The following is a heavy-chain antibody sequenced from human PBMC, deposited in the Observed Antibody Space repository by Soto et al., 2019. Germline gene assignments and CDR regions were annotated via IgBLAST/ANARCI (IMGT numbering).Heavy chain of an antibody. D-gene: IGHD6-19*01. CDR1: GGSISSGGYY. V-gene: IGHV4-31*03. CDR2: IYYSGST. CDR3: ARALAGMYYYYYYMDV. Sequence: QVQLQESGPGLVKPSQTLSLTCTVSGGSISSGGYYWSWIRQHPGKGLEWIGYIYYSGSTYYNPSLRSRVTISVDTSKNPFSLKLSSVTAADTAVYYCARALAGMYYYYYYMDVWGKGTTVTVSS. J-gene: IGHJ6*03.